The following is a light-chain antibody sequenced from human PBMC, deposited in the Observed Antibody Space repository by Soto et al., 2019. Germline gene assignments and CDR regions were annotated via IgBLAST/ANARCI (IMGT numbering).Light chain of an antibody. CDR1: SSDVGAYDY. V-gene: IGLV2-8*01. CDR3: SSYAVNNNGV. CDR2: EVT. Sequence: QSALTQPPSASGSPGQSVTFSCTGTSSDVGAYDYVSWYQQHPGKAPKLMIYEVTKRPSGVPDRFSGSKSGNTASLTVSGLQAEDEADYYCSSYAVNNNGVFGGGTKLTVL. J-gene: IGLJ3*02.